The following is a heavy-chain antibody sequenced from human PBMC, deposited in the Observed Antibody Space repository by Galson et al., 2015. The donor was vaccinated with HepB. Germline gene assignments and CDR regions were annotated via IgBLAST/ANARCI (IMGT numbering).Heavy chain of an antibody. V-gene: IGHV1-69*04. D-gene: IGHD1-26*01. CDR2: IIPILGIA. J-gene: IGHJ6*02. CDR1: GGTFSSYT. Sequence: QSGAEVKKPGDSLKISCKASGGTFSSYTISWVRQAPGQGLEWMGRIIPILGIANYAQKFQGRVTITADKSTSTAYMELSSLRSEDTAVYYCAGGSLGGPGRRLGYGMDVWGQGTTVTVSS. CDR3: AGGSLGGPGRRLGYGMDV.